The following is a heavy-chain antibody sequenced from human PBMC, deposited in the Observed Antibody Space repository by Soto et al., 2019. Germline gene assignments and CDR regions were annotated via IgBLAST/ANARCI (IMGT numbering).Heavy chain of an antibody. CDR1: GFTFSSYG. CDR2: ISGSGGSA. D-gene: IGHD6-13*01. CDR3: AKDGASSDSSSWYY. V-gene: IGHV3-23*01. J-gene: IGHJ4*02. Sequence: GSLRLSCAASGFTFSSYGMNWVRQTPGKGLEWVSAISGSGGSAYYADSVKGRFTISRDNSKNTLFLQMNSLRAEDTAVYYCAKDGASSDSSSWYYWGQGTLVTVSS.